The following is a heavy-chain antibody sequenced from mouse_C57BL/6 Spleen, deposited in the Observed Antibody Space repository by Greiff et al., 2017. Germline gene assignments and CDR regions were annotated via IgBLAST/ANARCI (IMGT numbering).Heavy chain of an antibody. CDR1: GFNIKAYY. CDR2: IDPEDGET. D-gene: IGHD1-1*01. Sequence: EVQLQQSGAELVKPGASVKLSCTASGFNIKAYYMHWVKQRTEQGLEWIGRIDPEDGETKSAPKFQGKAPITADTSSNTAYLQLSSLTSEDTAVYDCARPYYGSGLWAMDYWGQGTSVTVSS. CDR3: ARPYYGSGLWAMDY. V-gene: IGHV14-2*01. J-gene: IGHJ4*01.